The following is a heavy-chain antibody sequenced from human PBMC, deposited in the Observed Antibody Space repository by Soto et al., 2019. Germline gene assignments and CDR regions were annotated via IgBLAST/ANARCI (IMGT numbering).Heavy chain of an antibody. J-gene: IGHJ4*02. Sequence: QVQLQQWGAGLLKPSETLSLTCAVYGGSFSGYYWSWIRQPPGKGLEWIGEINHSGSTNYNPSLKSRVTISVETSKNQFSLNLSSVTAADTAVYYCARRTSDYGGYYFDYWGQGTLVTVSS. CDR1: GGSFSGYY. CDR3: ARRTSDYGGYYFDY. CDR2: INHSGST. V-gene: IGHV4-34*01. D-gene: IGHD4-17*01.